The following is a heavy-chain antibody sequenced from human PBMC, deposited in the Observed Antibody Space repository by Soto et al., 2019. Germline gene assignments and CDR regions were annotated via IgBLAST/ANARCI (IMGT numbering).Heavy chain of an antibody. V-gene: IGHV4-39*01. CDR1: GGSISSSSYY. CDR3: ARRLQQLERNYYYYYMDV. D-gene: IGHD6-13*01. Sequence: QLQLQESGPGLVKPSETLSLTCTVSGGSISSSSYYWGWIRQPPGKGLEWIGSIYYSGSTYYNPSLKSRVTRSVDTSKHQCSLKLSSVTAADTAVYYCARRLQQLERNYYYYYMDVWGKGTTVTVSS. J-gene: IGHJ6*03. CDR2: IYYSGST.